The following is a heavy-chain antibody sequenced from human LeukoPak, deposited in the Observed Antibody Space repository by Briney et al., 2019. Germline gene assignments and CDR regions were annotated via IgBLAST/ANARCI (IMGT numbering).Heavy chain of an antibody. Sequence: SETLSLTCAVYGGSFSGYYWAWIRQPPGKGLGWIGNIYHTGSTYYNPSLKSRVTISVDTSKNQFSLKLSSVTAADTAVYYCARAYSSSWYFNWFDPWGQGTLVTVSS. J-gene: IGHJ5*02. V-gene: IGHV4-34*01. D-gene: IGHD6-13*01. CDR1: GGSFSGYY. CDR3: ARAYSSSWYFNWFDP. CDR2: IYHTGST.